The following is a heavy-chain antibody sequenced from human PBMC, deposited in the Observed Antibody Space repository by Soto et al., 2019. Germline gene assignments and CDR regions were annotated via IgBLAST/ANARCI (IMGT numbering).Heavy chain of an antibody. CDR2: ISYDGSNK. Sequence: PGGSLRLSCAASGFTFSSYGMHWVRQAPGKGLEWVAVISYDGSNKYYADSVKGRFTISRDNSKNTLYLQMNSLRAEDTAVYYCAKDLGSTGGTIFGVVIYYYYYYGMDVWGQATTVTVSS. CDR3: AKDLGSTGGTIFGVVIYYYYYYGMDV. V-gene: IGHV3-30*18. J-gene: IGHJ6*02. D-gene: IGHD3-3*01. CDR1: GFTFSSYG.